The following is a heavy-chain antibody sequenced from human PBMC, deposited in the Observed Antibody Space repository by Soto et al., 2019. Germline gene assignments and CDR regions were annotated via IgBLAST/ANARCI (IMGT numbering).Heavy chain of an antibody. CDR1: GFTFSSYG. CDR2: ISYDGSNK. CDR3: AKDRDYYYGMDV. Sequence: QVQLVESGGGVVQPGRSLRLSCAASGFTFSSYGMHWVRQAPGKGLERVAVISYDGSNKYYADSVKGRFTISSDNSKNTLYLQMNSLRAEDTAVYYCAKDRDYYYGMDVWGQGTTVTVSS. J-gene: IGHJ6*02. V-gene: IGHV3-30*18.